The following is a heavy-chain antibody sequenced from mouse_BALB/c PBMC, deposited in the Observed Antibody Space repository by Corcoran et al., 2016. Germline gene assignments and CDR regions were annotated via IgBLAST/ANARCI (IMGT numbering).Heavy chain of an antibody. D-gene: IGHD2-3*01. CDR1: GYTFTDYS. V-gene: IGHV9-2-1*01. CDR2: INNETGEP. CDR3: AKDGPWFAY. Sequence: QIQLVQSGPALKKPGETVKISCKASGYTFTDYSMHWVKQAPGKGLKWMGWINNETGEPTYADDFKGRFAFSLETSASTAYLQINNLKNEDTATYFCAKDGPWFAYWGQGTLVTVSA. J-gene: IGHJ3*01.